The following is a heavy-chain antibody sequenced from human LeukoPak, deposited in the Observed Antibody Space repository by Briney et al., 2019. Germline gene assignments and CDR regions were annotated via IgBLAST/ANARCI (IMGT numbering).Heavy chain of an antibody. CDR2: TYDSGPH. D-gene: IGHD4-17*01. J-gene: IGHJ4*02. CDR1: GAFMTNSHW. V-gene: IGHV4-4*02. Sequence: RSSGTLSLTCAGSGAFMTNSHWWSWARQPPGKGLEWIGQTYDSGPHTHNPSLQRRVTMSVDKSKTQFSRKLPSVTAPDTAVYYCATYFYGEYGSYYFDYWGQGTLVTVSS. CDR3: ATYFYGEYGSYYFDY.